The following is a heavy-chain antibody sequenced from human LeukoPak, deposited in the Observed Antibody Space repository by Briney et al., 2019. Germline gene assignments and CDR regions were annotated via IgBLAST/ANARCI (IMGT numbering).Heavy chain of an antibody. CDR1: GGTFSSYA. V-gene: IGHV1-8*03. J-gene: IGHJ3*02. D-gene: IGHD1-26*01. CDR2: MNPNSGNT. CDR3: ASPYSGSYYAFDI. Sequence: SSVKVSCKASGGTFSSYAINWVRQATGQGLEWMGWMNPNSGNTGYAQKFQGRVTITRNTSISTAYMGLSSLRSEDTAVYYCASPYSGSYYAFDIWGQGTMVTVSS.